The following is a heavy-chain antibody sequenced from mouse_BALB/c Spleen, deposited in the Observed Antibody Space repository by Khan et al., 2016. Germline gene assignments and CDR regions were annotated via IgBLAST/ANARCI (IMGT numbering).Heavy chain of an antibody. CDR2: ISDGGSYT. J-gene: IGHJ4*01. CDR1: AFTFSDYY. Sequence: EVELVESGGGLVKPGGSLKLSCAASAFTFSDYYMYWVRQTPEKRLEWVATISDGGSYTYYPDSVKGRFTISRDNAKNNLYLQMSSLKSEDTAMYYCARGGYYAMDYWGQGTSVTVSS. V-gene: IGHV5-4*02. CDR3: ARGGYYAMDY.